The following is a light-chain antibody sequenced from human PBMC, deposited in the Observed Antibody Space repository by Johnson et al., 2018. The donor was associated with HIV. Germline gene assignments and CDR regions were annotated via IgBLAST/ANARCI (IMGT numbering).Light chain of an antibody. Sequence: QSVLTQPPSVSAAPGQKVTISCSGSSSNIGNNYVSWYQQLPGTAPKLLIYESNQRPSGIPDRFSGSNSGTSATLGITGLQTGDEADYYCGTWDSSLSAGIFGTGTKVTVL. V-gene: IGLV1-51*02. CDR3: GTWDSSLSAGI. CDR2: ESN. CDR1: SSNIGNNY. J-gene: IGLJ1*01.